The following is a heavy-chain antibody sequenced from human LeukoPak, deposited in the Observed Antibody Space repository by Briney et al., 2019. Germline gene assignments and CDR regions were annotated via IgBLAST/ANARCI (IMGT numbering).Heavy chain of an antibody. CDR1: GFTFSSYA. CDR2: ISYDGSNK. J-gene: IGHJ4*02. D-gene: IGHD3-9*01. CDR3: ARAEDILTGYPDY. Sequence: PGRSPRLSCAASGFTFSSYAMHWVRQAPGKGLEWVAVISYDGSNKYYADSVKGRFTISRDNSKNTLYLQMNSLRAEDTAVYYCARAEDILTGYPDYWGQGTLVTVSS. V-gene: IGHV3-30*04.